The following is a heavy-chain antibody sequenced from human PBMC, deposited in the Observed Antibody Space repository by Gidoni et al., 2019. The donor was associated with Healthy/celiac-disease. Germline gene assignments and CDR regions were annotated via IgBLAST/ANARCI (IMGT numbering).Heavy chain of an antibody. CDR2: ISSNGGST. CDR3: ARGSSPHYYDSGDV. CDR1: GFTFSSYA. V-gene: IGHV3-64*01. Sequence: EVQLVESGGGLVQPGGSLRLSCAASGFTFSSYAMHWVRQAPGKGLEYVSAISSNGGSTYYANSVKGRFTISRDNSKNTLYLQMGSLRAEDMAVYYCARGSSPHYYDSGDVWGQGTTVTVSS. J-gene: IGHJ6*02. D-gene: IGHD3-22*01.